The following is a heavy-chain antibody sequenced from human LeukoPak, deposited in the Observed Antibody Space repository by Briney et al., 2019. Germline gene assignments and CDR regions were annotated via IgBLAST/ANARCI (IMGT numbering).Heavy chain of an antibody. J-gene: IGHJ5*02. CDR1: GGSISGYY. D-gene: IGHD3-22*01. CDR2: IYYSGST. Sequence: SETLSLTCTVSGGSISGYYWSWIRQPPGKGLEWIGYIYYSGSTNYNPSLKSRVTISVDTSKNQFSLKLSSVTAADTAVYYCAREKNYYDSSGYYLGNWFDPWGQGTLVTVSS. V-gene: IGHV4-59*01. CDR3: AREKNYYDSSGYYLGNWFDP.